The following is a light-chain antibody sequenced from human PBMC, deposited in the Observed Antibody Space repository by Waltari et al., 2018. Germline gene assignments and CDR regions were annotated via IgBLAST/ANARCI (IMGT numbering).Light chain of an antibody. J-gene: IGKJ1*01. CDR3: QQHGTLPAT. CDR2: RAY. CDR1: QSVGSSS. V-gene: IGKV3-20*01. Sequence: EIVLTQSPATASLSPGERVTLSCRASQSVGSSSLAWSQQKPGQAPRLVIYRAYRRATGIPDRFSGSGSGTDFSLTISRLEPEDFAVYYCQQHGTLPATFGQGTKVEIK.